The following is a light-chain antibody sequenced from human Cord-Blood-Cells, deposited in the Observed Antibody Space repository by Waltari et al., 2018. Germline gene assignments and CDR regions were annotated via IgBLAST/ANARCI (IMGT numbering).Light chain of an antibody. V-gene: IGLV1-44*01. J-gene: IGLJ2*01. CDR3: AAWDDSLNGVV. Sequence: QSVLTQPPSASGTPGQRVTISCSGSSSNIGSNTVNWYQQLPGTAPKLLIYSNNQRPSGFPDRFSCSKAGTSASLAISGLQSEDEADYYCAAWDDSLNGVVFGGGTKLTVL. CDR2: SNN. CDR1: SSNIGSNT.